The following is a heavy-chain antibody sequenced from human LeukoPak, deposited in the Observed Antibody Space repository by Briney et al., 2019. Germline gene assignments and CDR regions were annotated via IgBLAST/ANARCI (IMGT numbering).Heavy chain of an antibody. J-gene: IGHJ4*02. CDR3: AREMDYDYVWGSYRYSVPLDY. V-gene: IGHV3-21*01. CDR1: GFTFSSYE. CDR2: ISSSSSYI. Sequence: GGSLRLSCAASGFTFSSYEMNWVRQAPGKGLEWVSSISSSSSYIYYADSVKGRFTISRDNAKNSLYLQMNSLRAEDTAVYYCAREMDYDYVWGSYRYSVPLDYWGQGTLVTVSS. D-gene: IGHD3-16*02.